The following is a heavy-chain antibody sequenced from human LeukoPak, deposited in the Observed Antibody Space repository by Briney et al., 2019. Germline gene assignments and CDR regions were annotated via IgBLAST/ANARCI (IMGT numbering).Heavy chain of an antibody. V-gene: IGHV4-59*08. CDR2: IHYSGST. CDR3: AGPTSSGWHGDFDY. D-gene: IGHD6-19*01. CDR1: CGSISPYY. Sequence: SETLSLTCTVSCGSISPYYWIWILQSPGKGLEWIGCIHYSGSTIYNPSLKSRVSISVDTSKNQFSLKLSSATAADTAVYYCAGPTSSGWHGDFDYWGKGTLVTVSS. J-gene: IGHJ4*02.